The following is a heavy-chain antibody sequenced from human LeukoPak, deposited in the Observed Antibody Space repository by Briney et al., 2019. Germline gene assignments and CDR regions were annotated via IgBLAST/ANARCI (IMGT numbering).Heavy chain of an antibody. Sequence: GGPLRLSCAASGFTFSSYAMSWVRQAPGKGLEWVSAISGSGGSTYYADSVKGRFTISRDNSKNTLYLQMNSLRAEDTAVYYCAKELYGSGSLFMDYWGQGTLVTVSS. J-gene: IGHJ4*02. CDR3: AKELYGSGSLFMDY. CDR2: ISGSGGST. V-gene: IGHV3-23*01. D-gene: IGHD3-10*01. CDR1: GFTFSSYA.